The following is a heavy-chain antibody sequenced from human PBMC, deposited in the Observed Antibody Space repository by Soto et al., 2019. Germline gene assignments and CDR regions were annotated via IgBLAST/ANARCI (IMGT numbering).Heavy chain of an antibody. CDR1: KCSVGRSTYT. Sequence: TVSKCSVGRSTYTGGWIRLAPEKRVEGIGSIYNSGRTYYNPSLNSRVTVSVDTSKNQFSLKVTSVTAADTAVYYCARFNGYCISSSCHGHFAKDVWVRGT. D-gene: IGHD2-2*01. J-gene: IGHJ6*02. V-gene: IGHV4-39*01. CDR3: ARFNGYCISSSCHGHFAKDV. CDR2: IYNSGRT.